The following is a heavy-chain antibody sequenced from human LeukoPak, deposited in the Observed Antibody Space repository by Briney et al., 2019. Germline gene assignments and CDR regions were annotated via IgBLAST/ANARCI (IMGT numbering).Heavy chain of an antibody. CDR1: GFTFSNAW. CDR2: IRSKIDGGTT. Sequence: GGSLRLSCATSGFTFSNAWMNWVRQAPGKGLEWVGRIRSKIDGGTTDCAAPVKGRFTISRDDSENTLYLQMNSLQTEDTAVYYCATHLLVRGDIKRFAYWGQGTLVTVSS. CDR3: ATHLLVRGDIKRFAY. V-gene: IGHV3-15*01. J-gene: IGHJ4*02. D-gene: IGHD3-10*01.